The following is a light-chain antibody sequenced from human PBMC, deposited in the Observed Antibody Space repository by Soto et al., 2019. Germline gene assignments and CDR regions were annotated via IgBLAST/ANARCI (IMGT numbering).Light chain of an antibody. CDR2: RVC. J-gene: IGKJ1*01. CDR3: LQGTLWWT. CDR1: ESLVDRNGNTY. Sequence: DIVMTQTPLSLSVTLGQPAAISCRSSESLVDRNGNTYLSWYHQRPGQPPRLLIHRVCNRFSGVPERFSGSGAGTDFTLEISRVEAEDVGIYYCLQGTLWWTFGQGTKVEI. V-gene: IGKV2-24*01.